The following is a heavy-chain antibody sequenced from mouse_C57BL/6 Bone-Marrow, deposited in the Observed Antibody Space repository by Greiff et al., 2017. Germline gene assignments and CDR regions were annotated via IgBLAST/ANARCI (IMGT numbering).Heavy chain of an antibody. CDR3: AGDYYGSGYDAMDY. J-gene: IGHJ4*01. CDR2: IWSGGST. CDR1: GFSLTSYG. Sequence: VQLVESGPGLVQPSQSLSITCTVSGFSLTSYGVHWVRQSPGKGLEWLGVIWSGGSTAYNAAFIYRLSICKDNSKSQVFYKMNSLQADDTAIYYWAGDYYGSGYDAMDYWGQGTSVTVSS. D-gene: IGHD1-1*01. V-gene: IGHV2-2*01.